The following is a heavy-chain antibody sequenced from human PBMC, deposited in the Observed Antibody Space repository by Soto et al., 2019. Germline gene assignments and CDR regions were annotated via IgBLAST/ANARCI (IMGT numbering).Heavy chain of an antibody. Sequence: SETLSLTCAVYGGSFSNYHWTWIRQSPGKGLEWIGEIGQSGITKYNPSLKNRLSLTMDTSKNQFSLKLNSMTAADTAVYYCARGHRVETQRGGPFYFYSYGMDAWGQGTTVTVSS. D-gene: IGHD2-21*02. J-gene: IGHJ6*02. CDR3: ARGHRVETQRGGPFYFYSYGMDA. V-gene: IGHV4-34*01. CDR1: GGSFSNYH. CDR2: IGQSGIT.